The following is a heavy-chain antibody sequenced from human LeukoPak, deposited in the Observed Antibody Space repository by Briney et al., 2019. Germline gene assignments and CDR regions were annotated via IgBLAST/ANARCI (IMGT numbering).Heavy chain of an antibody. J-gene: IGHJ4*02. CDR1: GVSISSSNSY. CDR3: ARDEGYCDGGSCYKWDY. V-gene: IGHV4-39*07. CDR2: IYYSGNT. D-gene: IGHD2-15*01. Sequence: PSETLSLTCAVSGVSISSSNSYWGWIRQPPGKGLEWIGSIYYSGNTYYNASLKSRVTISVDTSKNQFSLKVTSVTAADTAVYYCARDEGYCDGGSCYKWDYWGQGTLVTVSS.